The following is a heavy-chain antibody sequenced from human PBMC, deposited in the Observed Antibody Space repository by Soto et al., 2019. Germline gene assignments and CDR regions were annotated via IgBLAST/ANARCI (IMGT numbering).Heavy chain of an antibody. CDR3: ARQIYDSDTGPNFQYYFDS. D-gene: IGHD3-22*01. J-gene: IGHJ4*02. CDR2: IDPSDSQT. CDR1: GYSFAGYW. V-gene: IGHV5-10-1*01. Sequence: GESLKISCKGSGYSFAGYWITLVRLNPGKDLEWMGRIDPSDSQTYYSPSFRGHVTISVTKSITTVFLQWSSLRASDTAMYYCARQIYDSDTGPNFQYYFDSWGQGTPVTVSS.